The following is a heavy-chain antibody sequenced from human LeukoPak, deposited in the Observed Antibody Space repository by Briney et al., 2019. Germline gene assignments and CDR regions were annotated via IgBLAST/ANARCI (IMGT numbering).Heavy chain of an antibody. CDR1: GFTFSSYA. CDR2: ISSNGGST. J-gene: IGHJ4*02. CDR3: ARGDDYYDSSGPLDY. V-gene: IGHV3-64*01. Sequence: GGSLRLSCAASGFTFSSYAMHWVRQAPGKGLEYVSAISSNGGSTYYANSVKGRFTISRDNSKNTLYLQMGSLRAEDMAVYYCARGDDYYDSSGPLDYWGQGTLVTVSS. D-gene: IGHD3-22*01.